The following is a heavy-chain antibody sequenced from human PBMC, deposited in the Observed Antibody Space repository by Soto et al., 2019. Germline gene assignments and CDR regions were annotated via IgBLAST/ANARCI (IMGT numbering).Heavy chain of an antibody. Sequence: EVQLLESGGGLVQPGGSLRLSCAASGFTFSSYAMSWVRRAPGKGLEWVSTISGSGANTFYADSVKGRFTISRDNSKNTLYLQMNSLRAEDTAVYYCAKRHLSIITFDYWCQGTLVTVSS. CDR2: ISGSGANT. J-gene: IGHJ4*02. V-gene: IGHV3-23*01. CDR3: AKRHLSIITFDY. D-gene: IGHD3-16*01. CDR1: GFTFSSYA.